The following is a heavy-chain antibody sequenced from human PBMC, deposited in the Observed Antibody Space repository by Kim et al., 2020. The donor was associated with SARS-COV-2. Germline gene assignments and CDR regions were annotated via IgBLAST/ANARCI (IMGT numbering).Heavy chain of an antibody. CDR2: ISYDGSNK. V-gene: IGHV3-30*18. CDR1: GFTFSSYG. CDR3: AKDDAGPGYSYGPGWFDP. J-gene: IGHJ5*02. Sequence: GGSLRLSCAASGFTFSSYGMHWVRQAPGKGLEWVAVISYDGSNKYYADPVKGRFTISRDNSKNTLYPQMNSLRAEDTAVYYCAKDDAGPGYSYGPGWFDPWGQGTLVTVSS. D-gene: IGHD5-18*01.